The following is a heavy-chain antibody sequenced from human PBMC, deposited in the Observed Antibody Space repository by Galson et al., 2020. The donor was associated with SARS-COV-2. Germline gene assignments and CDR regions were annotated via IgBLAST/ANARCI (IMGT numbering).Heavy chain of an antibody. Sequence: SETLSLTCAVYGESFSAYYWSWIRQPPGKGLAWIGEINHSGRTNYNPSLKSRVTISVDTSKNQFSLKLSSVTAADTAVYYCASSKYCTNGACYCPWFDPWGQGTLVIVSS. V-gene: IGHV4-34*01. CDR2: INHSGRT. CDR3: ASSKYCTNGACYCPWFDP. J-gene: IGHJ5*02. D-gene: IGHD2-8*01. CDR1: GESFSAYY.